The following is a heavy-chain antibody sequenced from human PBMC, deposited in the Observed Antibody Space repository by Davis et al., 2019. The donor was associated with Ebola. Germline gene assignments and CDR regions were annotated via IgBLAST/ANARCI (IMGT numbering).Heavy chain of an antibody. CDR1: GDSIKTFF. CDR2: SHYTGNP. Sequence: PSETLSLTCSVSGDSIKTFFWGWIRQPPGKGLEWIGFSHYTGNPNYHQSLKSRVTIVVDTSKSHFSLSLTSVTAADTAMYYCAAMTPGATPSFFSWGQGTLVTVSA. D-gene: IGHD1-26*01. CDR3: AAMTPGATPSFFS. J-gene: IGHJ4*02. V-gene: IGHV4-59*01.